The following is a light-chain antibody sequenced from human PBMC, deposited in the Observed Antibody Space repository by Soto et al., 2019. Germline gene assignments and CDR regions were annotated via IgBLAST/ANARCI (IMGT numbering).Light chain of an antibody. CDR2: WTS. Sequence: DIVMTQSPDSLAVSLGERATINCKSSQSLLYSSNNKNYLAWYQQKPGQPPKLLIYWTSTRESGVPDRFSGSGSGTKFTLTLSSLQAEDMAVYYCQQYYSTPTFGQGTKVEIK. V-gene: IGKV4-1*01. CDR3: QQYYSTPT. J-gene: IGKJ1*01. CDR1: QSLLYSSNNKNY.